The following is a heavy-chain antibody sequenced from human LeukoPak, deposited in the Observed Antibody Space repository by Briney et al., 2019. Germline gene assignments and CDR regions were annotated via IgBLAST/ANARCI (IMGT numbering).Heavy chain of an antibody. V-gene: IGHV3-7*02. D-gene: IGHD1-26*01. CDR1: EFTFSSYW. CDR3: ARGNEWAFDY. CDR2: IKQDGSEK. Sequence: GGSLRLSCAASEFTFSSYWMSWVRQAPGKGLEWVANIKQDGSEKYYVDSVKGRFTISRDNAKNSLYLQMNSLRAEDTAVYACARGNEWAFDYWAQGTLVTVSS. J-gene: IGHJ4*02.